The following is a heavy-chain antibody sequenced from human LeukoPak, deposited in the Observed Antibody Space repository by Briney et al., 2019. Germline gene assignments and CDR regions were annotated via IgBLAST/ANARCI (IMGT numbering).Heavy chain of an antibody. J-gene: IGHJ4*02. CDR1: GFTFSSYS. Sequence: GGSLRLSCAASGFTFSSYSMNWVRQAPGKGLEWVSSISSSSSYIYYADSVKGRFTISRDNSKNSLYLQMNSLRAEDTAVYYCARLVRGELSDWGQGTLVTVSS. CDR3: ARLVRGELSD. D-gene: IGHD1-7*01. CDR2: ISSSSSYI. V-gene: IGHV3-21*01.